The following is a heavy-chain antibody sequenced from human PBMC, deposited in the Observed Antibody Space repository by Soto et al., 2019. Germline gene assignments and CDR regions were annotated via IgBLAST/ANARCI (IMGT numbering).Heavy chain of an antibody. Sequence: GESLKISCEASKYSFTNYWIGWVRQMPGKGLEWMGIIYPGDSDTRYSPSFQGQVTISADKSISTAYPQWSSLKASDTAMYYCARSFGRPWYHFDYWGQGTLVTVSS. CDR2: IYPGDSDT. CDR1: KYSFTNYW. D-gene: IGHD6-13*01. J-gene: IGHJ4*02. V-gene: IGHV5-51*01. CDR3: ARSFGRPWYHFDY.